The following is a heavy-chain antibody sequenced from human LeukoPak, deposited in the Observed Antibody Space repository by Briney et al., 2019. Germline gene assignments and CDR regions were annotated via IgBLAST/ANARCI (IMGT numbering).Heavy chain of an antibody. CDR3: ATSKGYCSSTSCYGTLFDY. V-gene: IGHV3-30-3*01. D-gene: IGHD2-2*01. CDR2: ISYDGSNK. Sequence: PGGSLRLSCAASGFTFSSYAMHWVRQAPGKGLEWVAVISYDGSNKYYADSVKGRFTISRDNSKNTLYLQMKSLRAEDTAVYYCATSKGYCSSTSCYGTLFDYWGQGTLVTVSS. CDR1: GFTFSSYA. J-gene: IGHJ4*02.